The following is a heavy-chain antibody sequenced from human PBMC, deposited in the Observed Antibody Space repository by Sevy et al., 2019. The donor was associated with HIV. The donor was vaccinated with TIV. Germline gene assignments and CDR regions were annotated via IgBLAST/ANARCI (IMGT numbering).Heavy chain of an antibody. J-gene: IGHJ4*02. D-gene: IGHD3-3*01. CDR2: ISFSGGST. CDR1: GFTFSTYA. Sequence: GGSLRLSCAASGFTFSTYAMTWVRQAPGRGLEWVSVISFSGGSTYYADSVKGRFTISKDNSKNTLYLQMNSLRAGDTAVYYCAKDRVSGAYYTGDFDYWGQGTLVTVSS. V-gene: IGHV3-23*01. CDR3: AKDRVSGAYYTGDFDY.